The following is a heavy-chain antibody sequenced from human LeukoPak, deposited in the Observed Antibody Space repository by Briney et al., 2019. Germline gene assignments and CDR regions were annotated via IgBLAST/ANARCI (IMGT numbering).Heavy chain of an antibody. CDR1: GLTDSSYS. D-gene: IGHD3-22*01. J-gene: IGHJ4*02. Sequence: GGSLRLSCTASGLTDSSYSMNCVRQAPGKGLVGVSCLSRGSSYIYYADSVKGRFTISRDNAKNSLYLQMTSLRAEDTAVYYCARSSSVNYDSSGYSALDDWGQGTLVTVSS. CDR2: LSRGSSYI. V-gene: IGHV3-21*06. CDR3: ARSSSVNYDSSGYSALDD.